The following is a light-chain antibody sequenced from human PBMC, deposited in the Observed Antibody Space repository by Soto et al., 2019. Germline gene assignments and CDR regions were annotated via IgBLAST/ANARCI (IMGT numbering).Light chain of an antibody. CDR3: QQYENLPT. Sequence: DIVMTQSPDSLAVSLGERATVNCKSSQSVLYSSNSRNYLAWYQQKPGRAPKLLIYDASNLEAGVPSRFRGSGSGTDFTFTISRLQPEDIATYYCQQYENLPTFGQGTRLE. J-gene: IGKJ5*01. V-gene: IGKV4-1*01. CDR1: QSVLYSSNSRNY. CDR2: DAS.